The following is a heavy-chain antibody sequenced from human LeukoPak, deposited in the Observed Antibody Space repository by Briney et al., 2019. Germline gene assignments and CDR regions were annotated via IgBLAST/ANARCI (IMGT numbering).Heavy chain of an antibody. Sequence: SETLSLTCTVSGASIISDTYYWGWIRQPPGKGLEWIGSIYYSGSTYYSPSLKSRVTMSVDTSTNQFSLKLISVTAADTALYYCARQSDFWSGEIDYWGQGTLVTVSS. CDR2: IYYSGST. CDR3: ARQSDFWSGEIDY. D-gene: IGHD3-3*01. J-gene: IGHJ4*02. CDR1: GASIISDTYY. V-gene: IGHV4-39*07.